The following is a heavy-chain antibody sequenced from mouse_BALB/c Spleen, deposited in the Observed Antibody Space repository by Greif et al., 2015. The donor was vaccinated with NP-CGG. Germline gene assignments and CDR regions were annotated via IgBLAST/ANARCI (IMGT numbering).Heavy chain of an antibody. Sequence: EVQGVESGGGLVKLGRSLKLSCAASGFTFSSYYMSWVRQTPEKRLELVAAITSNGGSTYYPDTVKGRFSISRDSAKTTLSLQMSSLTSEYTALYFCVRHAAHYTMDYWGQGTSVSVSS. D-gene: IGHD6-1*01. CDR3: VRHAAHYTMDY. J-gene: IGHJ4*01. V-gene: IGHV5-6-2*01. CDR1: GFTFSSYY. CDR2: ITSNGGST.